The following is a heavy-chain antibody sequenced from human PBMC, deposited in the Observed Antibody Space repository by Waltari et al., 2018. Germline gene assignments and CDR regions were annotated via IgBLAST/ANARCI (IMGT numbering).Heavy chain of an antibody. V-gene: IGHV1-46*01. CDR3: ARDIVVVVAATPISAYGMDV. J-gene: IGHJ6*02. CDR2: SNHSGGST. CDR1: GYTFTSYY. Sequence: QVQLVQSGAEVKKPGASVKVSCKASGYTFTSYYMHWVRQAPGQGLEWMGISNHSGGSTSNAQKFQGRVTMTRDTSTSTVYMELSSLRSEDTAVYYCARDIVVVVAATPISAYGMDVWGQGTTVTVSS. D-gene: IGHD2-15*01.